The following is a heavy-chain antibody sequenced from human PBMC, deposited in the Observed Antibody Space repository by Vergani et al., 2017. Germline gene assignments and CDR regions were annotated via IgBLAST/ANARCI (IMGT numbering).Heavy chain of an antibody. J-gene: IGHJ6*02. D-gene: IGHD3-9*01. V-gene: IGHV4-34*11. Sequence: QVQLQQWGAGLLKPSETLSLTCAVYGGSFSGYYWSWIRQSPGKGLEWIGYIYSTGSTNYNPSLNSRVTMSVDTSKNQFSLKLRSVTAADTAVYFCARVMYRDEASTGYRLEGMDIWGLGTTVTISS. CDR1: GGSFSGYY. CDR2: IYSTGST. CDR3: ARVMYRDEASTGYRLEGMDI.